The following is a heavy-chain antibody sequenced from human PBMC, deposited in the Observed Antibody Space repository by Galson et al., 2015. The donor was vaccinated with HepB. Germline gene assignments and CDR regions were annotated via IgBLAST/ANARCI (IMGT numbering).Heavy chain of an antibody. D-gene: IGHD3-10*01. CDR1: GFTFSSYG. CDR3: AREGKRYYYGSGSSGGFDY. CDR2: IWYDGSNK. Sequence: SLRLSCAASGFTFSSYGMHWVRQAPGKGLEWVAVIWYDGSNKYYADSVKGRFTISRDNSKNTLYLQMNSLRAEDTAVYYCAREGKRYYYGSGSSGGFDYWGQGTLVTVSS. J-gene: IGHJ4*02. V-gene: IGHV3-33*01.